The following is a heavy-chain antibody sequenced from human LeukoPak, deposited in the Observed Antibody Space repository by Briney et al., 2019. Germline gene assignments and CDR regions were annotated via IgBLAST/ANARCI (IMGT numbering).Heavy chain of an antibody. D-gene: IGHD3-22*01. J-gene: IGHJ4*02. CDR2: IYSGGST. CDR3: ARELAYDSSGYEGHYFDY. V-gene: IGHV3-53*01. CDR1: GFTVSSNY. Sequence: QPGGSLRLSCAASGFTVSSNYMSWVRQAPGKGLEWVSVIYSGGSTYYADSVKGRFTISRDNSKNTLYLQMNSLRAEDTAVYYCARELAYDSSGYEGHYFDYWGQGTLVTVSS.